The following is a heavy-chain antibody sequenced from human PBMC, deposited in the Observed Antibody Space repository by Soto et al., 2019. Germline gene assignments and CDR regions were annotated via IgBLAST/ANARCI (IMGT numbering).Heavy chain of an antibody. V-gene: IGHV4-4*02. CDR3: ARNDPQVVGYYGY. CDR2: IYHSGST. Sequence: QVQVQESGPGLVKPSGTLSLTCAVSGGSISSSNWWSWVRQPPGKGLEWIGEIYHSGSTKYNPSLKSQVTISVDKTKNQCPLKLSSVTAADTAVYYCARNDPQVVGYYGYWGQGTLVTVSS. D-gene: IGHD3-22*01. CDR1: GGSISSSNW. J-gene: IGHJ4*02.